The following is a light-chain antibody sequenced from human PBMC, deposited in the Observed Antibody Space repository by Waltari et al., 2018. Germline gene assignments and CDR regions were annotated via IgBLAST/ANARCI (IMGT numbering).Light chain of an antibody. CDR3: SSYTGRVYV. J-gene: IGLJ1*01. CDR2: EVN. Sequence: QSALTQPASVSVSPGQSLTSPCTGTSRGVRRYYSVSWYPQHPGKGAKPLLYEVNKRPSGVSNRVSGSKSGNTASLTISGLQTEDEADYYCSSYTGRVYVFGTGTKVTVL. V-gene: IGLV2-14*02. CDR1: SRGVRRYYS.